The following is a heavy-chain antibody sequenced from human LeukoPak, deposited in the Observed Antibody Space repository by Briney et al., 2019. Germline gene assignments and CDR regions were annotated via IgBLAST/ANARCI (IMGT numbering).Heavy chain of an antibody. D-gene: IGHD3-16*01. CDR2: IKRIIDGGTT. CDR1: GFTFSNTW. J-gene: IGHJ1*01. Sequence: GGSLRLSCAASGFTFSNTWMNWVRQAPGEGLEWVGRIKRIIDGGTTDYAAPVKGRFTVSRDDSKNTLYLQMNSLKSEDTAVYYCTTGGGVYDYVSLHRGQGTLVTVSS. V-gene: IGHV3-15*01. CDR3: TTGGGVYDYVSLH.